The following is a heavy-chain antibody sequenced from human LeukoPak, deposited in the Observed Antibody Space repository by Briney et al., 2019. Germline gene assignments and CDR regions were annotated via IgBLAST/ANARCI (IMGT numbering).Heavy chain of an antibody. V-gene: IGHV3-23*01. J-gene: IGHJ6*02. CDR1: GFTFSSYV. Sequence: GGSLRLSCAASGFTFSSYVMSWVRQAPGKGLEWVSSISNSGGSTYYADSVKGRFTISRDNSKNTLYLQMNSLRAEDTAVYYCAKPAAGTSYYSYYYGMDVWGQGTTVTVS. CDR2: ISNSGGST. D-gene: IGHD1/OR15-1a*01. CDR3: AKPAAGTSYYSYYYGMDV.